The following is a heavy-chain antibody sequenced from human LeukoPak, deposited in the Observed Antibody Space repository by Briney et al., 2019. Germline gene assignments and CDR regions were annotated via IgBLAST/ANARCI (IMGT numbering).Heavy chain of an antibody. Sequence: SETLSLTCTVSGYSIASGYLWGWIRQTPEKGLEWIATIYHSGRTYYNLSLKSRVTISMDTSRNQFSLKVTSVTAADTALYFCARGGAWELRQRDYFDYWGQGTLVTVSS. D-gene: IGHD1-26*01. CDR2: IYHSGRT. CDR1: GYSIASGYL. V-gene: IGHV4-38-2*02. CDR3: ARGGAWELRQRDYFDY. J-gene: IGHJ4*02.